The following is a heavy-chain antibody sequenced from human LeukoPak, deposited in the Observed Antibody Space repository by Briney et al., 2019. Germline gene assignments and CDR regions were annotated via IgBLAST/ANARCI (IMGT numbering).Heavy chain of an antibody. J-gene: IGHJ4*02. D-gene: IGHD3-9*01. CDR3: AREKLRYFDWLRTNYFDY. CDR2: INHSGST. CDR1: GGSFSGNY. V-gene: IGHV4-34*01. Sequence: SETLSLTCAVYGGSFSGNYWSWIRQPPGKGLEWIGEINHSGSTNYNPSLKSQVTISVDTSKNQFSLKLSSVTAADTAVYYCAREKLRYFDWLRTNYFDYWGQGTLVTVSS.